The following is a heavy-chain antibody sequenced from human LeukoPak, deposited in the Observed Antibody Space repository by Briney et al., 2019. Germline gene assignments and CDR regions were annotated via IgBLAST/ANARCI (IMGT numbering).Heavy chain of an antibody. V-gene: IGHV3-9*03. CDR2: ISWNSGSI. J-gene: IGHJ4*02. CDR3: AKALGPYYCDSSGYLDY. D-gene: IGHD3-22*01. Sequence: GRSLRLSCAASGFTFDDYAMHWVRQAPGKGLEWVSGISWNSGSIGYADSVKGRFTISRDNAKNSLYLQMNSLRAEDMALYYCAKALGPYYCDSSGYLDYWGQGTLVTVSS. CDR1: GFTFDDYA.